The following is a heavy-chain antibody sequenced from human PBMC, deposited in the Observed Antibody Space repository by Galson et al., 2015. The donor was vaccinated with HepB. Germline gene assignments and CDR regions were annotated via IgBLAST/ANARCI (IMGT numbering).Heavy chain of an antibody. D-gene: IGHD2-2*01. Sequence: QSGAEVKKPGESLRISCKGSGYSFTSYWISWVRQMPGKGLEWMGRIDPSDSYTNYSPSLQGHVTISADKSISTAYLPWSSLKASDTAMYYCARHIGGNCSSTSCYSEDNYYYYYYGMDVWGQGTTVTVSS. J-gene: IGHJ6*02. V-gene: IGHV5-10-1*01. CDR3: ARHIGGNCSSTSCYSEDNYYYYYYGMDV. CDR1: GYSFTSYW. CDR2: IDPSDSYT.